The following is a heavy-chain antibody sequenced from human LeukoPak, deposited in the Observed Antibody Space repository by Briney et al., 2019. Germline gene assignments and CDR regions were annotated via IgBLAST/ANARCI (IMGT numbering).Heavy chain of an antibody. V-gene: IGHV3-21*01. CDR2: ISSSSSYI. D-gene: IGHD6-13*01. Sequence: GGSLRLSCAASGFTFSSYSMNWVRQAPGKGLEWVSSISSSSSYIYYADSVKGRFTISRDNAKNSLYLQMDSLRAEDTAVYYCARGRVAAAGTPKASGYWGQGTLVTVSS. CDR3: ARGRVAAAGTPKASGY. CDR1: GFTFSSYS. J-gene: IGHJ4*02.